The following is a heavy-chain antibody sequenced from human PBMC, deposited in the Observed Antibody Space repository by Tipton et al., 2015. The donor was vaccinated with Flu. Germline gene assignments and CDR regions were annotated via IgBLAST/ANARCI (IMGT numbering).Heavy chain of an antibody. D-gene: IGHD2-2*01. V-gene: IGHV4-59*08. CDR1: GGPITGYY. CDR2: IFYLGNT. CDR3: ARHDVVPIIGNGMGV. J-gene: IGHJ6*02. Sequence: TLSLTCTVSGGPITGYYWSWIRQPPGKGLEWIGYIFYLGNTNYNPSLESRVAISLDTSKNQFSLGLTSVTAADTAVYYCARHDVVPIIGNGMGVWGRGTTVSVS.